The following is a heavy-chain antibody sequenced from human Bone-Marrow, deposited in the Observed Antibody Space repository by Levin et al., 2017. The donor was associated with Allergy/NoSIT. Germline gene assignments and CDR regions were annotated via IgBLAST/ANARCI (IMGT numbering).Heavy chain of an antibody. D-gene: IGHD2-8*02. CDR3: ARPTYCTVTTCSGPLHI. V-gene: IGHV4-34*01. Sequence: KTSETLSLTCAVYGDSLSHYYWTWIRQTPGKGLEWVGEINERGDTKSSPSLRSRLTLSVDTSKNQFSLRLTSVTAADTAVYYCARPTYCTVTTCSGPLHIWGQGTLVTVSS. J-gene: IGHJ4*02. CDR2: INERGDT. CDR1: GDSLSHYY.